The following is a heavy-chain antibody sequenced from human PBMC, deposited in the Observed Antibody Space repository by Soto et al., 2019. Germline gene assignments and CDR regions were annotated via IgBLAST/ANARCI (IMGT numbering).Heavy chain of an antibody. D-gene: IGHD6-13*01. Sequence: ASVKVSCKASGYTFTSYGISWVRQAPGQGLEWMGWINPSGGSTSYAQKFQGRVTMTRDTSTSTVYMELSSLRSEDTAVYYCDRDHVRSSSWNLGDYWGQGTLVTVSS. V-gene: IGHV1-46*03. CDR3: DRDHVRSSSWNLGDY. CDR1: GYTFTSYG. CDR2: INPSGGST. J-gene: IGHJ4*02.